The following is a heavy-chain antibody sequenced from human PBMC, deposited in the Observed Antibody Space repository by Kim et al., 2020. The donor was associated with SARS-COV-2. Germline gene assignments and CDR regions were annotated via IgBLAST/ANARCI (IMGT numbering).Heavy chain of an antibody. CDR2: VYYSGTS. Sequence: SETLSLTCTVSGGSISSSYNYWGWLRQPPGKGLDWIGTVYYSGTSYYNPSLKGCATISVDSSENQFSLLLTSVTAAATALYYCARSYYDILTGLNCFDP. J-gene: IGHJ5*02. CDR3: ARSYYDILTGLNCFDP. D-gene: IGHD3-9*01. CDR1: GGSISSSYNY. V-gene: IGHV4-39*01.